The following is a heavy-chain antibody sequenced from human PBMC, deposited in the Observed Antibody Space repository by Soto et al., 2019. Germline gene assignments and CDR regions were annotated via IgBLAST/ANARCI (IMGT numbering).Heavy chain of an antibody. CDR2: ISYDGSNK. CDR3: ARGRYSSGWAEYSQH. D-gene: IGHD6-19*01. J-gene: IGHJ1*01. CDR1: GFTFSSYA. Sequence: QVQLVESGGGVVQPGRSLRLSCAASGFTFSSYAMHWVRQAPGKGLEWVAVISYDGSNKYYADSVKGRFTISRDNSKNTLYLQMNSLRAEDTAVYYCARGRYSSGWAEYSQHWGQGTLVTVSS. V-gene: IGHV3-30-3*01.